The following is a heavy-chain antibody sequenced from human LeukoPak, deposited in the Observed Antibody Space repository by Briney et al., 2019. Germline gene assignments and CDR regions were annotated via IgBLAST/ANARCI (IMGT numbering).Heavy chain of an antibody. D-gene: IGHD2-21*01. CDR1: GFPFSSYA. V-gene: IGHV3-23*01. J-gene: IGHJ1*01. CDR3: AIIGTPGETEYYRL. CDR2: ITDSGDRT. Sequence: GGSLRLSCEASGFPFSSYAMNWVRQAPGKGLEWVAGITDSGDRTYYADSVKGRFTISRDNSKNTLYVQINSLSAEDTAIYYCAIIGTPGETEYYRLWGQGTRVTVSS.